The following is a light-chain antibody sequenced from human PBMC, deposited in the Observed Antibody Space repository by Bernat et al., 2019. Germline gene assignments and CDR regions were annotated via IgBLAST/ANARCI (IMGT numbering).Light chain of an antibody. Sequence: QSVLTQPPSASGTPGQRVTISCSGSSSNIGSNTVNWYQQLPGTAPKHLIYSNNQRPSGVPDRFSGSKSGASASLAISGLQSEYEADYYCAAWDDSLNGYVFATGTKVTVL. CDR3: AAWDDSLNGYV. V-gene: IGLV1-44*01. J-gene: IGLJ1*01. CDR1: SSNIGSNT. CDR2: SNN.